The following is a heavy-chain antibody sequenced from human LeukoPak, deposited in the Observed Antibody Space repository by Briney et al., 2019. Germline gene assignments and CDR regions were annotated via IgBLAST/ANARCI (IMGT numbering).Heavy chain of an antibody. V-gene: IGHV4-31*03. Sequence: SETLSLTCTVSGGSISSGGYYWSWIRQHPAKGLEWIGYIYYSGSTYYNPSLKSRVTISVDTSKNQFSLKLSSVTAADTAVYYCARDTEEGWFDPWGQGTLVTVSS. CDR3: ARDTEEGWFDP. CDR1: GGSISSGGYY. J-gene: IGHJ5*02. CDR2: IYYSGST.